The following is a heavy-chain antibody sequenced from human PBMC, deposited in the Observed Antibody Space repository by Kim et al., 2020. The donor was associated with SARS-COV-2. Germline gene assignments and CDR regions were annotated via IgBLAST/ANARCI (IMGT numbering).Heavy chain of an antibody. CDR2: LSSSSNTI. CDR3: ARAGSDYASNYFYAFDN. CDR1: GFTFSHYY. V-gene: IGHV3-11*01. J-gene: IGHJ4*02. D-gene: IGHD4-17*01. Sequence: GGSLRLSCAASGFTFSHYYMSWIRQAPGRGPEWVSYLSSSSNTIYYAASVKGRFTISRDNVKNSLYLQMDSLRAEDTAVYYCARAGSDYASNYFYAFDNWGQGTLVTVSS.